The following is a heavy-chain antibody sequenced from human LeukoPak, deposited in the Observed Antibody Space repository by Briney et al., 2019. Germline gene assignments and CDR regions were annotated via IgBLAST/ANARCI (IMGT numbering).Heavy chain of an antibody. V-gene: IGHV3-30*03. D-gene: IGHD2-21*02. CDR2: ISYDGTNK. Sequence: GGSLRLSCAASGFTFRNYGMHWVRQAPGKGLEGVAVISYDGTNKNYADSVKGRFTISRDNSKNTLYLQMSSLGAEDTAVYYCLNGYCGVVCCSNLAFDIWGQGTMVTVSS. J-gene: IGHJ3*02. CDR3: LNGYCGVVCCSNLAFDI. CDR1: GFTFRNYG.